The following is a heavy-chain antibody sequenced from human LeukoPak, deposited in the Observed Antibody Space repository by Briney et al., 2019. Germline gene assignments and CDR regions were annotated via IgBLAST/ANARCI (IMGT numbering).Heavy chain of an antibody. D-gene: IGHD1-20*01. CDR2: MYYRGSV. J-gene: IGHJ4*02. Sequence: SETLSLTCAVSGYSISSSYYWGWIRQPPGKGLEWIATMYYRGSVYYNPSLKSRVTISVDTSKNRLSLKLSSVTAADTAVYFCARGISALDYWGQGTLVTVSS. V-gene: IGHV4-38-2*01. CDR3: ARGISALDY. CDR1: GYSISSSYY.